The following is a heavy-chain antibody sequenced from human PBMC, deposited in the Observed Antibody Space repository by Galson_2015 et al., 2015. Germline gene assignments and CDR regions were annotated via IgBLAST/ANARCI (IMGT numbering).Heavy chain of an antibody. V-gene: IGHV3-30-3*01. D-gene: IGHD2-15*01. CDR1: GFTFSSYA. CDR3: ARDSAVVARYSFDY. J-gene: IGHJ4*02. Sequence: SLRLSCAASGFTFSSYAMHWVRQAPGKGLEWVAVISYDGSNKYYADSVKGRFTISRDNSKNTPYLQMNSLKAEDTAVYFCARDSAVVARYSFDYWGQGTLVTVSS. CDR2: ISYDGSNK.